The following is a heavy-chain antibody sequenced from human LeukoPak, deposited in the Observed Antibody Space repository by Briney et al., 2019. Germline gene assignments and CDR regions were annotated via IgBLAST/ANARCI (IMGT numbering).Heavy chain of an antibody. CDR3: ARVKAYGLGTSDYYYYMDV. Sequence: ASVKVSCKASGYTFTGYYMHWVRQAPGQGLEWMGLINPSGGSTSYAQKFQGRVTMTRDTSTSTVYMELSSLRSEDTAVYYCARVKAYGLGTSDYYYYMDVWGKGTTVTISS. J-gene: IGHJ6*03. D-gene: IGHD3-10*01. CDR2: INPSGGST. CDR1: GYTFTGYY. V-gene: IGHV1-46*01.